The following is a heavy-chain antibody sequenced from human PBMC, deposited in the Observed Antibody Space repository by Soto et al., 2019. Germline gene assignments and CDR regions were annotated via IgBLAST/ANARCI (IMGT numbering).Heavy chain of an antibody. CDR1: CGSMTSGDQY. CDR3: ARELPQRQGRNMDV. Sequence: SETLSLTCTGTCGSMTSGDQYWTWIRHRPGEGLEWFGYINHRGSLYYNPSLKSRVSMSVDTSKNQFSLNLSSVTAADTAVYYCARELPQRQGRNMDVWGQGTTVTVSS. D-gene: IGHD1-1*01. J-gene: IGHJ6*02. CDR2: INHRGSL. V-gene: IGHV4-31*03.